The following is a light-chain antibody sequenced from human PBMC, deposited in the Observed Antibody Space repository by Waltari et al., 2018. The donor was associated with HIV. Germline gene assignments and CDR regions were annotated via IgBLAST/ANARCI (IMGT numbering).Light chain of an antibody. CDR2: EDN. CDR3: QSYDSRNHVV. V-gene: IGLV6-57*03. Sequence: NFMLTQPHSVSESPGKTVTISCTRSSGRLASNYVQWYQQRPGSAPTTMIYEDNQRPSGVPDRFSGSIDSSSNSASLTISGLKTEDEGDYYCQSYDSRNHVVFGGGTKLTVL. CDR1: SGRLASNY. J-gene: IGLJ2*01.